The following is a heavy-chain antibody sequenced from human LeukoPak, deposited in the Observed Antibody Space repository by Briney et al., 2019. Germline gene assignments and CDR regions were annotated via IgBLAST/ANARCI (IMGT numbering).Heavy chain of an antibody. Sequence: GGSLRLSWAASGLTFSNYAMSWVRHPPGKGLEWVSFIGGSGGSTYYADSVKGRFTIYRDNSKNTLYLQRNSLRAEDTAVYSCATGKGVVVTTTPFDYWGQGALVTVPS. CDR1: GLTFSNYA. V-gene: IGHV3-23*01. J-gene: IGHJ4*02. CDR3: ATGKGVVVTTTPFDY. CDR2: IGGSGGST. D-gene: IGHD2-21*02.